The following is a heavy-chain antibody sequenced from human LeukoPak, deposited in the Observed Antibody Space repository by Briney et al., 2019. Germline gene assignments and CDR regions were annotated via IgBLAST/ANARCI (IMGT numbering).Heavy chain of an antibody. CDR2: IKLDGSEK. CDR1: GFTFGKYW. V-gene: IGHV3-7*03. Sequence: GGSLRLSCVASGFTFGKYWMSWVRQAPGKGLEWVANIKLDGSEKNYVDSVKGRFTVSRDNTKNSLYLQMNSLRAEDTAVYYCARGGDIVVVPAAMNNWFDPWGQGTLVTVSS. CDR3: ARGGDIVVVPAAMNNWFDP. J-gene: IGHJ5*02. D-gene: IGHD2-2*01.